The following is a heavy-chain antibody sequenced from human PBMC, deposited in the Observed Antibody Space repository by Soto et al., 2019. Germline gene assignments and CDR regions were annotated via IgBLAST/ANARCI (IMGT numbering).Heavy chain of an antibody. V-gene: IGHV1-3*01. D-gene: IGHD6-6*01. CDR1: GYTFPSYA. CDR3: ARSYSSSGVGWFDP. J-gene: IGHJ5*02. Sequence: QVQLVQSGAEVKKPGASVKVSCKASGYTFPSYAMHWVRQAPGQRLEWMGWSNAGNGNTKYSQKFQGRVTITRDTSASTAYMELSSLRSEDTAVYYCARSYSSSGVGWFDPWGQGTLVTDSS. CDR2: SNAGNGNT.